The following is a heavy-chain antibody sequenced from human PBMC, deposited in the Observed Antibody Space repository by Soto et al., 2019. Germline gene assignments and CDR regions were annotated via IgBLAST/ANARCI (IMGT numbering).Heavy chain of an antibody. Sequence: SETLSLTCAVYGGSFSGYYWSWIRQPPGKGLEWIGEINHSGSTNYNPSLKSRVTISVDTSKNQFSLKLSSVTAADTAVYYCARDDHTNSSSPAVLYWGQGTLVTVSS. D-gene: IGHD6-6*01. J-gene: IGHJ4*02. CDR1: GGSFSGYY. V-gene: IGHV4-34*01. CDR3: ARDDHTNSSSPAVLY. CDR2: INHSGST.